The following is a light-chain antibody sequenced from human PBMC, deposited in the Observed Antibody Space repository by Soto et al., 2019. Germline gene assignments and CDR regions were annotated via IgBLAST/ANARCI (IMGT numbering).Light chain of an antibody. J-gene: IGKJ1*01. CDR3: LQCYVIPRT. CDR2: AAS. Sequence: DIPMTQSPSSLSASVGDRVTITCRASQSISNYLHWYQQKPGEAPKLLMYAASSLQSGVPSRFSGSGSATDFSRTIGSLQPEDFATYYCLQCYVIPRTFGQGAEVTTK. CDR1: QSISNY. V-gene: IGKV1-39*01.